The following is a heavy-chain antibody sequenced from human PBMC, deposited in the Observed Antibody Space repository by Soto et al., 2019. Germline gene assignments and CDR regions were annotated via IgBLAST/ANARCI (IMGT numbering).Heavy chain of an antibody. V-gene: IGHV3-48*03. Sequence: GESLKISCAASGFTFSSYEMNWVRQAPGKGLEWVSYISSSGSTIYYADSVKGRFTISRDNAKNSLYLQMNSLRAEDTAVYYCARGSPGYYYDSSGYYYWGQGTLVTVSS. J-gene: IGHJ4*02. D-gene: IGHD3-22*01. CDR1: GFTFSSYE. CDR3: ARGSPGYYYDSSGYYY. CDR2: ISSSGSTI.